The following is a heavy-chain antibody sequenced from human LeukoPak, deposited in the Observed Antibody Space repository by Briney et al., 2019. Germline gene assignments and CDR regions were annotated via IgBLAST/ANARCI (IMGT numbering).Heavy chain of an antibody. D-gene: IGHD5-18*01. Sequence: SETLSLTCTVSGDSISSSSYYWGWIRQPPGKGLEWIGSIYYSGSTYYNPSLKSRVTISVDTSKNQFSLKLSSVTAADTAVYYCARVDSKGYSYGFYYYYYMDVWGKGTTVTVSS. CDR3: ARVDSKGYSYGFYYYYYMDV. CDR2: IYYSGST. CDR1: GDSISSSSYY. J-gene: IGHJ6*03. V-gene: IGHV4-39*01.